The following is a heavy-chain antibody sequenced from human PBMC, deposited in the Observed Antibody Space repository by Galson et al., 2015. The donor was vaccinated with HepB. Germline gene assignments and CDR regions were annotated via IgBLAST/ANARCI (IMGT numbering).Heavy chain of an antibody. D-gene: IGHD4-17*01. CDR2: ISYDGSNK. Sequence: SLRLSCAASGFTFSSYGMHWVRQAPGKGLEWVAVISYDGSNKYYADSVKGRFTISRDNSKNTLYLQMNSLRAEDTAVYYCAKPYMTTDENPDAFDIWGQGTMVTVSS. V-gene: IGHV3-30*18. CDR1: GFTFSSYG. J-gene: IGHJ3*02. CDR3: AKPYMTTDENPDAFDI.